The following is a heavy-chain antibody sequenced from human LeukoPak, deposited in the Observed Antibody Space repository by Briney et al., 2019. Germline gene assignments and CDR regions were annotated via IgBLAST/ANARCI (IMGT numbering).Heavy chain of an antibody. V-gene: IGHV5-51*01. Sequence: GESLKISCRASGYTFTSYWIGWVRQMPGKGLEWVGIIYPGDSDTRYSPSFQGQVTISADKSITTAYLQWSSLKASDTAMYYCARRADYGMDVWGQGTTVTVSS. CDR2: IYPGDSDT. CDR1: GYTFTSYW. CDR3: ARRADYGMDV. J-gene: IGHJ6*02.